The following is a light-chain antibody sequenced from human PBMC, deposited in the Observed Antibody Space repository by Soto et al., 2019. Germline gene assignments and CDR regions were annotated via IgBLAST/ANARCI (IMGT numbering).Light chain of an antibody. Sequence: EIVLTQSPGNLSLSPGETATLSCRASQSINNYFLAWHQQRPGQAPRLLIFRASQRASGIPDRFRGSGSGTDFTLTITRLEPEDFAVYYCQQYTNAPRTFGQGTKVEIK. V-gene: IGKV3-20*01. J-gene: IGKJ1*01. CDR1: QSINNYF. CDR2: RAS. CDR3: QQYTNAPRT.